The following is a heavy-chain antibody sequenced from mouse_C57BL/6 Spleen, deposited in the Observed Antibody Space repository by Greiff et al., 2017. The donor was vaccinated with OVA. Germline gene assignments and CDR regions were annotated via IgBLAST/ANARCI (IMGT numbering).Heavy chain of an antibody. Sequence: EVQLQQSGTVLARPGASVKMSCKTSGYTFTSYWMHWVKQRPGQGLEWIGAIYPGNSDTSYNQKFKGKAKLTAVTSASTAYMELSSLTNEDSAVYYCTREGLGLWFAYWGQGTLVTVSA. V-gene: IGHV1-5*01. CDR2: IYPGNSDT. CDR1: GYTFTSYW. CDR3: TREGLGLWFAY. D-gene: IGHD4-1*01. J-gene: IGHJ3*01.